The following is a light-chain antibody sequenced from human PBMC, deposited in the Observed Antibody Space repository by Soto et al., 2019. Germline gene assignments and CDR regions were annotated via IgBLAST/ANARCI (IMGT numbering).Light chain of an antibody. CDR1: QSVGRDY. J-gene: IGKJ5*01. CDR2: DAS. Sequence: EIVLTQSPGTLSLSPGERATLSCRASQSVGRDYLAWFQQKPGQAPRLLIHDASRRATGIPDRFSGSGSGTDLTLTISRLEPEDFAVYYCQQYAASPITFGQGTRLEIK. V-gene: IGKV3-20*01. CDR3: QQYAASPIT.